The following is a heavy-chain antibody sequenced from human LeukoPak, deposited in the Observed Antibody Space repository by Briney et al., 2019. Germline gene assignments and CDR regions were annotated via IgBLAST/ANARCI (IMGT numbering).Heavy chain of an antibody. CDR1: GFSLTTSGVS. CDR3: GHSVTSGYCSTTSCSGWFDP. D-gene: IGHD2-2*01. CDR2: IYWNDDK. J-gene: IGHJ5*02. V-gene: IGHV2-5*01. Sequence: SGPTLVKPTQTLTLTCTFSGFSLTTSGVSVGWIRQPPGKALECLAVIYWNDDKRYSPSLKSRLTITKDISKNQVVLTMTNMDPADTATYYCGHSVTSGYCSTTSCSGWFDPWGQGTLVTVSS.